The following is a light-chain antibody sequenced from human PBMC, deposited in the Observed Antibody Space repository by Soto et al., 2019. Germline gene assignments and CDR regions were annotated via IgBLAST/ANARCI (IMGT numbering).Light chain of an antibody. CDR3: QQANSFPLT. CDR2: SSS. V-gene: IGKV1-12*01. Sequence: DIQMTQSPSFVSASVGYRFTIACRASQGISTWVVWYQQKPGAAPKLLIHSSSNLQSGVPSRFSGSGSGTDFTLTISSLQPEDFATYYCQQANSFPLTFGPGTKVDIK. J-gene: IGKJ3*01. CDR1: QGISTW.